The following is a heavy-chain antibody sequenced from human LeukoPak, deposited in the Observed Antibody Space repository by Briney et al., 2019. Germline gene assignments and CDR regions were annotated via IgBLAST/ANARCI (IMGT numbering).Heavy chain of an antibody. D-gene: IGHD5-18*01. Sequence: GGPLSPSCPPPGSAFTTCAMSWAAQPPGKGPQWASGVGGDGNSRYYADSLKGRFTISRDNSANTVYLQMNNLADEDTAVYYCVKEGEGHSYAPKTGPPTWGQGTLVTVSS. CDR2: VGGDGNSR. CDR1: GSAFTTCA. CDR3: VKEGEGHSYAPKTGPPT. J-gene: IGHJ5*02. V-gene: IGHV3-23*01.